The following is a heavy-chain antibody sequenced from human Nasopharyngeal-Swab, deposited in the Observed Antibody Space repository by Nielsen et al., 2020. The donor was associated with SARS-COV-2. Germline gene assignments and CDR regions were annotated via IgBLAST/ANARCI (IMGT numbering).Heavy chain of an antibody. D-gene: IGHD3-10*01. CDR3: ASVRGVRAGWFDP. J-gene: IGHJ5*02. Sequence: SVKVSCKASGGTFSSYAISWVRQAPGQGLEWMGGIIPIFGTANYAQKFQGRITITADESTSTAYMELSSLRSEDTAVYYCASVRGVRAGWFDPWGQGTLVTVSS. V-gene: IGHV1-69*13. CDR1: GGTFSSYA. CDR2: IIPIFGTA.